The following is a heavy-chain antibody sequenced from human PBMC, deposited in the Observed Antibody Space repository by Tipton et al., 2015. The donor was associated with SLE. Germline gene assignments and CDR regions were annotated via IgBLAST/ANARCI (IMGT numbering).Heavy chain of an antibody. CDR3: ARTVSSVFDY. Sequence: SLRLSCAASGFTFNSYGMHWVRQAPGKGLEWVAVIWYDGSNKDYADSVKGRFTISRDNSKNTLYLQMNSLRAEDTAVYYCARTVSSVFDYWGQGTLVTVSS. V-gene: IGHV3-33*01. J-gene: IGHJ4*02. CDR1: GFTFNSYG. D-gene: IGHD4-11*01. CDR2: IWYDGSNK.